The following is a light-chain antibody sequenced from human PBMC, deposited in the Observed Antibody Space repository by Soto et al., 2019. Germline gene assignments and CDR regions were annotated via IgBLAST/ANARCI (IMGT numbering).Light chain of an antibody. CDR3: QQYNNWPRIT. CDR2: GAS. CDR1: QSVSSN. V-gene: IGKV3-15*01. Sequence: EIVMTQSPATLSVSPGERSTISCRASQSVSSNLAWYQQKPGQAPRLLIYGASTRATGIPARFSGSGSGTEFTHTFSSLQSEDFAVYYCQQYNNWPRITFGPGTKADIK. J-gene: IGKJ3*01.